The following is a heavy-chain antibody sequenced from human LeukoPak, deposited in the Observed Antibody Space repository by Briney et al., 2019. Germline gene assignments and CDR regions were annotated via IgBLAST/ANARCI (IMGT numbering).Heavy chain of an antibody. CDR3: ATPYSGGYHGLDI. CDR2: IYYSGST. V-gene: IGHV4-39*01. Sequence: PSETLSLTCTVSGGSISSSTYYWGWIRQPPGKGLEWIGSIYYSGSTYYNPSLNSRVTISVDTSKNQFSLKLNSVTAADTAVYYCATPYSGGYHGLDIWGQGTMVTVSS. CDR1: GGSISSSTYY. J-gene: IGHJ3*02. D-gene: IGHD1-26*01.